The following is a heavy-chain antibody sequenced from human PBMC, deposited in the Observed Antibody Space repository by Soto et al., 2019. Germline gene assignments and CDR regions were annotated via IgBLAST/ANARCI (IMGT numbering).Heavy chain of an antibody. J-gene: IGHJ4*02. D-gene: IGHD1-26*01. CDR3: AKDIHRASYHVGADS. CDR1: GFTFSDYG. V-gene: IGHV3-30*18. CDR2: ISDDGNNK. Sequence: QVHLVESGGGVVQPGRSLRLSCAASGFTFSDYGMHWVRQTPDKGLEWAAVISDDGNNKWYADSVKGRFTISRDNSRNTLSLQMDSLRAEDTAVYYCAKDIHRASYHVGADSWGQGTLVTVSS.